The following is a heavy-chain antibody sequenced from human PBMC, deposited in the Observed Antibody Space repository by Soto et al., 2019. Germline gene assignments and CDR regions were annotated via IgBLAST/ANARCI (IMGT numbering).Heavy chain of an antibody. CDR2: IYHSGST. V-gene: IGHV4-30-2*01. CDR3: ARGFEYSSSPPDY. D-gene: IGHD6-6*01. Sequence: PSETLSLTCAVSGGSISSGGYSWNWIRQPPGKGLEWIGYIYHSGSTLYNPSLKSRVTISVDRSKNQFSLKLSSVTAADTAVYYCARGFEYSSSPPDYWGQGTLVTVSS. CDR1: GGSISSGGYS. J-gene: IGHJ4*02.